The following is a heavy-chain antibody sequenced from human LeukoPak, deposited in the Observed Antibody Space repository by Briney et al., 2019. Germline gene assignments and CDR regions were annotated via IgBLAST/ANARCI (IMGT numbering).Heavy chain of an antibody. CDR2: MNPNSGNT. D-gene: IGHD1-14*01. Sequence: RASVKVSCKASGYSFSSYDINWVRQATGQGLEWMGWMNPNSGNTGYAQKFQGRVTITADESTSTAYMELSSLRSEDTAVYYCARHPFTGWFDYWGQGTLVTVSS. CDR1: GYSFSSYD. CDR3: ARHPFTGWFDY. J-gene: IGHJ4*02. V-gene: IGHV1-8*01.